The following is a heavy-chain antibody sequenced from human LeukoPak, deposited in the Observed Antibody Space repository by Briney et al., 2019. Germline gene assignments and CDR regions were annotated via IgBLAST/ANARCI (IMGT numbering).Heavy chain of an antibody. CDR1: GFTFSSYW. V-gene: IGHV3-7*03. CDR2: IKEDGSEK. D-gene: IGHD5-18*01. CDR3: AGLVGRGYSYENLAY. Sequence: PGGSLRLSCAASGFTFSSYWMSWVRQAPGKGLEWVANIKEDGSEKHYVDSVKGRFTISRDNAKNSLYLQMNSLRAEDTAVYYCAGLVGRGYSYENLAYRGRGTLVTVSS. J-gene: IGHJ4*02.